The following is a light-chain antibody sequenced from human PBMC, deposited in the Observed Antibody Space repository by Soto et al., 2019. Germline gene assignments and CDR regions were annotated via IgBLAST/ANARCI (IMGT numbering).Light chain of an antibody. Sequence: QSVLTQPASVSGSPGQSITISCTGTSSDVGSYNLVSWYQQHPSKAPKLMIYEGSKRPSGVSNRFSGSKSGNTASQTISGLQAEDEADYYCCSYAGSSTLVFGGGTKLTVL. V-gene: IGLV2-23*01. J-gene: IGLJ2*01. CDR2: EGS. CDR3: CSYAGSSTLV. CDR1: SSDVGSYNL.